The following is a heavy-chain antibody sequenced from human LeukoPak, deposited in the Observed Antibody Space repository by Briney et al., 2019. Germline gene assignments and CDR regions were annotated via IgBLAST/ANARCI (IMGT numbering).Heavy chain of an antibody. Sequence: SETLSLTCTVSGGSIRSSYYYWGWIRQPPGKGLEWIGSIYYSGSTYYNPSLKSRVTISVDTSKNQFSLKLSSVTAADTAVYYCARSYVVVVAATRLSVATPFDYWGQGTLVTVSS. CDR1: GGSIRSSYYY. J-gene: IGHJ4*02. V-gene: IGHV4-39*01. CDR3: ARSYVVVVAATRLSVATPFDY. CDR2: IYYSGST. D-gene: IGHD2-15*01.